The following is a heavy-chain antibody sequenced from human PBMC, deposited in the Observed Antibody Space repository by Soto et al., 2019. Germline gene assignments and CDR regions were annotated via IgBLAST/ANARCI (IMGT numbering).Heavy chain of an antibody. Sequence: GGSLRLSCAASGFTFSSYVMHWVRQAPGKGLEWVAVIWYDGSNKYYADSVKGRFTISRDNSKNTLYLQMNSLRAEDTAVYYCVRAVGTVYGMDVWGQGTTVTVSS. J-gene: IGHJ6*02. D-gene: IGHD1-1*01. CDR1: GFTFSSYV. CDR3: VRAVGTVYGMDV. CDR2: IWYDGSNK. V-gene: IGHV3-33*01.